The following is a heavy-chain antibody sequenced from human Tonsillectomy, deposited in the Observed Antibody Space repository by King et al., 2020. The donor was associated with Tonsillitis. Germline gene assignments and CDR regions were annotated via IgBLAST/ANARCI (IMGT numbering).Heavy chain of an antibody. CDR3: ATFSDFWSGYYRGGGGFDI. J-gene: IGHJ3*02. CDR1: GNTFSSYD. CDR2: ININSDNT. Sequence: VQLVESVAEVKKPGSSVKVSCKASGNTFSSYDINWVRQATGQGLDWRGWININSDNTDCAQKFQGRGTMTRNTSISTAYRELSSLRSEDTAVYYCATFSDFWSGYYRGGGGFDIWGLGTMVIVSS. V-gene: IGHV1-8*01. D-gene: IGHD3-3*01.